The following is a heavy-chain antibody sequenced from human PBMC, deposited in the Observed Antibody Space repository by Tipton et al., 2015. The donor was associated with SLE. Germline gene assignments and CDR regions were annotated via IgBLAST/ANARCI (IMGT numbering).Heavy chain of an antibody. CDR2: FHSSGIL. CDR3: ARTAALAAIMMDV. J-gene: IGHJ6*02. V-gene: IGHV4-4*07. CDR1: GGSINSFY. Sequence: TLSLTCTVSGGSINSFYCTWVRQPAGKGLEWFGHFHSSGILNYNPSLKSRVTMAGDTSKNQLSLKLNAVTAADTAVYYCARTAALAAIMMDVWGQGTTVTVSS. D-gene: IGHD3-16*01.